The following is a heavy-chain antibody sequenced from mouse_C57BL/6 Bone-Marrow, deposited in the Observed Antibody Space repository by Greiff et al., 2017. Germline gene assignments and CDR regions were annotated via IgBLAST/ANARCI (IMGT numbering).Heavy chain of an antibody. D-gene: IGHD2-3*01. CDR3: ARYHDYYQYDFDY. V-gene: IGHV1-64*01. CDR2: FYPNSGST. Sequence: VQLQQSGAELVKPGASVKLSCKASGYPFTSYSMPRVKQRSGQGLEWIGMFYPNSGSTNYNEKFKTKATLTADKSSSRAFMKLSSLISEEYAVYYCARYHDYYQYDFDYWGQGTTLTVST. J-gene: IGHJ2*01. CDR1: GYPFTSYS.